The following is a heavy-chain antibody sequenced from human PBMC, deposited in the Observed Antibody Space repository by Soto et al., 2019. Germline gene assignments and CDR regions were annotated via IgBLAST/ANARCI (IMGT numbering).Heavy chain of an antibody. Sequence: ASVKVSCKAPGYTFTSYYMHWVRQAPGQGLEWMGWINADNGNTKYSQKFQGRVTITRDTSASTAYMELSSLRSEDTAVYYCALGDCTNGVCYKPEFDYWGQGTLVTISS. CDR2: INADNGNT. D-gene: IGHD2-8*01. CDR3: ALGDCTNGVCYKPEFDY. CDR1: GYTFTSYY. J-gene: IGHJ4*02. V-gene: IGHV1-3*01.